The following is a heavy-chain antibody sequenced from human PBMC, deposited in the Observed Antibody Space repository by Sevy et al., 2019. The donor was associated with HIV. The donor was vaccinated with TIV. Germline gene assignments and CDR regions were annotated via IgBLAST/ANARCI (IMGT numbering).Heavy chain of an antibody. CDR1: GFTFDDYA. D-gene: IGHD6-19*01. CDR2: ISWNSGSI. J-gene: IGHJ4*02. V-gene: IGHV3-9*01. CDR3: AKDGSSGWYPTYYFDY. Sequence: GGSLRLSCAASGFTFDDYAMHWVRQAPGKGLEWVSGISWNSGSIGYADSVKGRFTISRDNAKNSLYLQMNSLRAEDTALSYCAKDGSSGWYPTYYFDYWGQGTLVTVSS.